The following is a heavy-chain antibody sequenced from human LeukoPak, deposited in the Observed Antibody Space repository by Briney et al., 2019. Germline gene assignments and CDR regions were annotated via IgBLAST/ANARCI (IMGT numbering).Heavy chain of an antibody. D-gene: IGHD6-13*01. Sequence: PGRSLRLSCAASGFTFSSSAMHWVRQAPGEGLDWVALISYDGSDEYYADSVKGRFTISRDNSKNTLYLQMNSLRAEDTAVYYCARGYSSSWYSDYWGQGTLVTVSS. CDR2: ISYDGSDE. V-gene: IGHV3-30-3*01. CDR3: ARGYSSSWYSDY. CDR1: GFTFSSSA. J-gene: IGHJ4*02.